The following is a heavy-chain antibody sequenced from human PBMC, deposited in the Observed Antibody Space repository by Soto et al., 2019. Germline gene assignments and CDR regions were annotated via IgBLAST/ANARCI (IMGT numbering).Heavy chain of an antibody. CDR3: AREKSYGMDV. V-gene: IGHV1-8*01. CDR2: MNPNSGNT. Sequence: QVQLVQSGAEVKKPGASVKVSCKASGYTFTSYDINWVRQATGQGLEWMGWMNPNSGNTGYAQKFQGRVTMTRNTAISTDYMGLSSMRFKDTAVYYCAREKSYGMDVWGHGTTVTVSS. J-gene: IGHJ6*02. CDR1: GYTFTSYD.